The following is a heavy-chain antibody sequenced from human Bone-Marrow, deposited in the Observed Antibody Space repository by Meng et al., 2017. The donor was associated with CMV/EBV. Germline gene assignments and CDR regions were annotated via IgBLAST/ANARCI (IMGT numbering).Heavy chain of an antibody. CDR1: GFTFSSYW. J-gene: IGHJ3*02. CDR2: INSDGSST. CDR3: ARAIVGATLDAFDI. V-gene: IGHV3-74*01. Sequence: EPLSLTCAASGFTFSSYWMHWVRQAPGKGLVWVSRINSDGSSTSYADSVKGRFTISRDNAKNTLYLQMNSLRAEDTAVYYCARAIVGATLDAFDIWGQGTMVTVSS. D-gene: IGHD1-26*01.